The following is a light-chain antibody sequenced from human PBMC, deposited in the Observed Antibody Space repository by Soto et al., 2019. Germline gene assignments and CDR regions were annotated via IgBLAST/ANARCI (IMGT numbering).Light chain of an antibody. CDR1: GSDVGAYRY. Sequence: QSVLTQPASVSGSPGQSITISCTGTGSDVGAYRYVSWYQQHPGQAPKLIIYDVSNRPSGVFDRFSGSKSGNTASLTISGLQSEDEADYYCDSYTSSSSDAFGTGTKVTVL. CDR3: DSYTSSSSDA. CDR2: DVS. V-gene: IGLV2-14*01. J-gene: IGLJ1*01.